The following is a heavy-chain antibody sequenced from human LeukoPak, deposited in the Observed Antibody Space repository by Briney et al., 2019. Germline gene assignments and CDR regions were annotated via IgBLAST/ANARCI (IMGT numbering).Heavy chain of an antibody. CDR1: GFTFDDYA. V-gene: IGHV3-74*01. J-gene: IGHJ4*02. CDR3: ARSRQWELPPEFDY. CDR2: INSDGSST. D-gene: IGHD1-26*01. Sequence: GGSLRLSCAASGFTFDDYAMHWVRQAPGKGLVWVSRINSDGSSTSYADSVKGRFTISRDNAKNTLYLQMNSLRAEDTAVYYCARSRQWELPPEFDYWGQGTLVTVSS.